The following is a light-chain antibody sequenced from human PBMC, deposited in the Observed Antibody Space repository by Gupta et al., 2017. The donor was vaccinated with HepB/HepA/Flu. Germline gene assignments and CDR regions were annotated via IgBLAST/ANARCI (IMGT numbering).Light chain of an antibody. J-gene: IGLJ2*01. CDR3: AAWHDSGDALV. CDR1: TSNIGVNT. V-gene: IGLV1-44*01. Sequence: QSVLTQPPSASGTPGQRVPLSCSGSTSNIGVNTVNWYQHPPGPAPNLLMYHNDQRPSGVPDRFSASKSGTSASLAISGLQAGDEGYYYCAAWHDSGDALVFGGGTKLTVL. CDR2: HND.